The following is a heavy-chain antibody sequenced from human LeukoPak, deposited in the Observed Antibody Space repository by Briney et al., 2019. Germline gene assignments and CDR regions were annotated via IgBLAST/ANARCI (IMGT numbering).Heavy chain of an antibody. CDR1: GGSISSGGYY. D-gene: IGHD2/OR15-2a*01. CDR2: IYYSGST. J-gene: IGHJ4*02. CDR3: ARGRGNQSKYRNRGFDY. Sequence: RPSETLSLTCTVSGGSISSGGYYWSWIRQHPGKGLEWIGYIYYSGSTYYNPSLKSRVTISVDTSKNQFSLKLSSVTAADTAVYYCARGRGNQSKYRNRGFDYWGQGTLVTVSS. V-gene: IGHV4-31*03.